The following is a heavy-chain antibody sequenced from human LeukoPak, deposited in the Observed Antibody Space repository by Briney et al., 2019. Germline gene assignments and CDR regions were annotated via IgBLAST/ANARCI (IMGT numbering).Heavy chain of an antibody. V-gene: IGHV4-59*01. D-gene: IGHD3-22*01. Sequence: SETLSLTCTVSGGSISSYCWSWIRQPPGKGLEWIGYIYYSGSTNYNPSLKSRVTISVDTSKNQLSLKLSSVTAADTAVYYCARDSSGYYFRNWFDPWGQGTLVTVSS. CDR3: ARDSSGYYFRNWFDP. J-gene: IGHJ5*02. CDR2: IYYSGST. CDR1: GGSISSYC.